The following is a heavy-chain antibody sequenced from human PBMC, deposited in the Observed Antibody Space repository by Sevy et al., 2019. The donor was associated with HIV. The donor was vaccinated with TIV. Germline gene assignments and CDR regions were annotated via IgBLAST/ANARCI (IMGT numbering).Heavy chain of an antibody. CDR1: GFSLNTSGVG. J-gene: IGHJ4*02. Sequence: SGPTLVKPAQTLTLTCSFSGFSLNTSGVGVGWIHLPPGKALEWLALIFWDDEKRYSPPLKNGLTITKDTSKNQVVLTMTNMDPVDTATYYCARFLKGDYTNYFDSWDQGSLVTVSS. D-gene: IGHD4-4*01. CDR3: ARFLKGDYTNYFDS. V-gene: IGHV2-5*02. CDR2: IFWDDEK.